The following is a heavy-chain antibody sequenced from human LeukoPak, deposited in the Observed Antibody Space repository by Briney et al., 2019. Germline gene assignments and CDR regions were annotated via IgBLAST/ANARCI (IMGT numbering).Heavy chain of an antibody. CDR3: ARDRGSGWGFDY. Sequence: GGSLRLSCAASGFTVSSNSVSWVRQAPGKGLEWVSIICSGGSTDYGESVKGRFTISRDNSKNTVYLQMNSLRAEDTAVYYCARDRGSGWGFDYWGLGILVTVS. D-gene: IGHD6-19*01. V-gene: IGHV3-66*01. CDR1: GFTVSSNS. J-gene: IGHJ4*02. CDR2: ICSGGST.